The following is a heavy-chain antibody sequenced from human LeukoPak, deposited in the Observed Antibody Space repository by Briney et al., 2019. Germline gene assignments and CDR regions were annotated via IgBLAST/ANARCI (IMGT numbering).Heavy chain of an antibody. CDR1: GFTFSSYS. D-gene: IGHD3-10*01. CDR3: ARALVRGVIPGPPRY. J-gene: IGHJ4*02. V-gene: IGHV3-48*04. Sequence: GGSLRLSCAASGFTFSSYSMNWVRQAPGKGLEWVSYISSSGSTIYYADSVKGRFTISRDNAKNSLYLQMNSLRAEDTAVYYCARALVRGVIPGPPRYWGQGTLVTVSS. CDR2: ISSSGSTI.